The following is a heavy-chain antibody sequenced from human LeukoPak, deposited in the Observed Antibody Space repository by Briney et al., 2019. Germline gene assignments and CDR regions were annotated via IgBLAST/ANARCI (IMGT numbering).Heavy chain of an antibody. CDR1: GFTFSSYA. CDR2: ISYDGSNK. CDR3: AKGGTTDAYFDY. J-gene: IGHJ4*02. Sequence: QPGGSLRLSCAASGFTFSSYAMHWVRQAPGKGLEWVAVISYDGSNKYYADSVKGRFTISRDNSKNTLYLQMNSLRAEDTAVYYCAKGGTTDAYFDYWGQGTLVTVSS. V-gene: IGHV3-30-3*01. D-gene: IGHD4-17*01.